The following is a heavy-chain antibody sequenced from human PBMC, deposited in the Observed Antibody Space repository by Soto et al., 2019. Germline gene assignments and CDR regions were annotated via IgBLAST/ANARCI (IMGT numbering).Heavy chain of an antibody. D-gene: IGHD3-10*01. V-gene: IGHV4-34*01. CDR2: INHSGST. Sequence: SETLSLTCAVYGGSFSGYYWSWIRQPPGKGLEWIGEINHSGSTNYNPSLKSRVTISVDTSKNQFSLKLSSVTAADTAVYYCARDRYNGSGSGSNDYWGQGTLVTVSS. J-gene: IGHJ4*02. CDR3: ARDRYNGSGSGSNDY. CDR1: GGSFSGYY.